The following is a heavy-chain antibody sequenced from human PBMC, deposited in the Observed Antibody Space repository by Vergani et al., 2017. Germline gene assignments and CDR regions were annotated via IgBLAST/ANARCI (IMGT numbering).Heavy chain of an antibody. V-gene: IGHV3-21*02. Sequence: EVQLVESGGGLIHPGGSLRLSCEGSGFSFSGYWMHWVRQSPEKGLVWVSSISSSSSYIYYADSVKGRFTISRDNAKNSLYLQMNSLRAEDTAVYYCAREGRGQLVQNYYYYMDVWGKGTTVTVSS. CDR1: GFSFSGYW. CDR3: AREGRGQLVQNYYYYMDV. CDR2: ISSSSSYI. J-gene: IGHJ6*03. D-gene: IGHD6-6*01.